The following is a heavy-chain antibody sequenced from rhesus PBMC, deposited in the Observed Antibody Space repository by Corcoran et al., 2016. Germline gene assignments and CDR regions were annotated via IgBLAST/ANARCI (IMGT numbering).Heavy chain of an antibody. D-gene: IGHD3-28*01. J-gene: IGHJ4*01. CDR1: GGSISGGYG. V-gene: IGHV4S7*01. CDR3: ARDAPNYYGSGYYSSYFDY. CDR2: IYSRSGNP. Sequence: QAQLQESCPGLLKPSDTLSLTCAVPGGSISGGYGWCWIRQPPGKGLEGIGCIYSRSGNPYYNPSLKGRVTISTDTSKNQFSLKLSSVTAADTAVYYCARDAPNYYGSGYYSSYFDYWGQGVLVTVSS.